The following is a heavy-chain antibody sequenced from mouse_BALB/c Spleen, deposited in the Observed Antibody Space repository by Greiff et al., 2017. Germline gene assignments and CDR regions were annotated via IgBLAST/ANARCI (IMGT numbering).Heavy chain of an antibody. Sequence: EVKLVESGGGLVQPGGSRKLSCAASGFAFSSYDMSWVRQTPEKRLEWVAYISSGGGSTYYPDTVKGRFTISRDNAKNTLYLQMSSLKSEDTAMYDCARRDGYNVFAYWGQGTLVTVSA. D-gene: IGHD2-3*01. V-gene: IGHV5-12-1*01. J-gene: IGHJ3*01. CDR1: GFAFSSYD. CDR3: ARRDGYNVFAY. CDR2: ISSGGGST.